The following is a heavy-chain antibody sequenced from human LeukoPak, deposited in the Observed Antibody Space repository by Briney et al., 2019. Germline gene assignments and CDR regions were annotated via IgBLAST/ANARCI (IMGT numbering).Heavy chain of an antibody. CDR1: GFTFSSYA. J-gene: IGHJ3*02. V-gene: IGHV3-23*01. Sequence: GGSPRLSCAASGFTFSSYAMSSVRQAPGKGLEWGSAISGSGGSTYYADSVKGRFTISRDNSKNTLYLQMNSLRAEDTAVYYCARYCSSTSCYRSPDAFDIWGQGTMVTVSS. D-gene: IGHD2-2*01. CDR3: ARYCSSTSCYRSPDAFDI. CDR2: ISGSGGST.